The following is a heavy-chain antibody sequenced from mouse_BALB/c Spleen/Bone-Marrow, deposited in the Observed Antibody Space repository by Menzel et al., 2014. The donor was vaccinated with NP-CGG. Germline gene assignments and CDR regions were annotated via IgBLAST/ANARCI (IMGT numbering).Heavy chain of an antibody. Sequence: VHLVESGAELVTPGASVKLSCKASGYTFTTYWMHWVKQRPGHGLEWIGQVDPSDGYTNYSQMFKGKATLTVDKSSSTAYMHLSSLSSEDSAVYYCARGGDNFAWFAYWGQGTLVTVSA. CDR1: GYTFTTYW. CDR3: ARGGDNFAWFAY. D-gene: IGHD1-3*01. J-gene: IGHJ3*01. V-gene: IGHV1-69*02. CDR2: VDPSDGYT.